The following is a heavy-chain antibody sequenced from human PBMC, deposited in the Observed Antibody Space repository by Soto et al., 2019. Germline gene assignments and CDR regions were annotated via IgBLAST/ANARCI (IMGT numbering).Heavy chain of an antibody. V-gene: IGHV3-30*18. CDR2: ISYDGSNK. CDR1: GFTFSSYG. Sequence: GGSLRLSCAASGFTFSSYGMHWVRQAPGKGLEWVAVISYDGSNKYYADSVKGRFTISRDNSKNTLYLQMNSLRAEDTAVYYCAKDPYPDDYGDPYYFDYWGQGTLVTVSS. J-gene: IGHJ4*02. CDR3: AKDPYPDDYGDPYYFDY. D-gene: IGHD4-17*01.